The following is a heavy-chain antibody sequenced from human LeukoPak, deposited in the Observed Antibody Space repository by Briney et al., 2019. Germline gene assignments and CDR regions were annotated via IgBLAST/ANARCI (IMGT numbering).Heavy chain of an antibody. Sequence: GGSLRLACAASGFIFSNAWMNWVRQAPGKGLEGVGRIKSKPAGETTTYAAPVKGRFTISRDDSRNMVYLQMNSLKTEDTAVYYCATCGGDCFFNYWGQGTLVTVSS. CDR1: GFIFSNAW. J-gene: IGHJ4*02. CDR2: IKSKPAGETT. D-gene: IGHD2-21*02. CDR3: ATCGGDCFFNY. V-gene: IGHV3-15*01.